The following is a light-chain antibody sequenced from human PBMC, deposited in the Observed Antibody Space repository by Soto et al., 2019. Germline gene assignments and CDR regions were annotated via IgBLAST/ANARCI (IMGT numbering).Light chain of an antibody. CDR1: TSNIGSNF. CDR3: AAWDDSLTGPL. J-gene: IGLJ3*02. V-gene: IGLV1-47*01. CDR2: KND. Sequence: QSVLTQPPSASATPGQRVTISCSGSTSNIGSNFVYWYQRLPGTAPKLLLYKNDQRPSGVPDRFSGSKSGTSASLAISGLRSEDEADYYCAAWDDSLTGPLFGGGTKVTVL.